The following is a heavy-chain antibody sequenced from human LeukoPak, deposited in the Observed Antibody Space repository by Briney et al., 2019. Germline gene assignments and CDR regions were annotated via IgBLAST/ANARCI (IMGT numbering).Heavy chain of an antibody. J-gene: IGHJ4*02. D-gene: IGHD6-19*01. CDR2: IYYSGST. CDR1: GGSISSYY. Sequence: SETLSLTCTVSGGSISSYYWSWIRQPPGKGLEWIGYIYYSGSTNYNPSLKSRVTISVDTSKNQFSLKLSSVTAADTGVYYCARHLRSSGWYRYWGQGTLVTVSS. V-gene: IGHV4-59*08. CDR3: ARHLRSSGWYRY.